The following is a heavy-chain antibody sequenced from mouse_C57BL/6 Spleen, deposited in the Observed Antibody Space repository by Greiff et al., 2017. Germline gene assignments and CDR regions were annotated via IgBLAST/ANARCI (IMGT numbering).Heavy chain of an antibody. V-gene: IGHV1-19*01. CDR2: INPYNGGT. CDR1: GYTFTGYY. Sequence: EVQLQQPGPVLVKPGASVQMSCKASGYTFTGYYMNWVKQSHGKSLEWIGGINPYNGGTSYNQKFKGKATLTVAKSSSTACMELNSLTSENSAVYSCARSTTTVVGYYAMGYWGQGTAVTVSS. CDR3: ARSTTTVVGYYAMGY. D-gene: IGHD1-1*01. J-gene: IGHJ4*01.